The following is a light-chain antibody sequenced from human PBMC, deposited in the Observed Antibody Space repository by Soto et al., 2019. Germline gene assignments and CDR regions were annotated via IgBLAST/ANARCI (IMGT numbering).Light chain of an antibody. CDR2: ATN. J-gene: IGLJ2*01. CDR1: SSDVGKYNL. CDR3: CSYAGSDTFT. Sequence: QSALTQPASVSGSPGQSITISCAGSSSDVGKYNLDSWYQQHPGKAPKLMIYATNKRPSGVSNRFSGSKSGNTASLTISGLQAEDEADYHCCSYAGSDTFTFGGGTKLTVL. V-gene: IGLV2-23*02.